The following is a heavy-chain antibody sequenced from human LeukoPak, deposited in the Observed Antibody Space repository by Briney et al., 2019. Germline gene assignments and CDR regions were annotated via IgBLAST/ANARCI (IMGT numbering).Heavy chain of an antibody. CDR1: GYTLTQLS. J-gene: IGHJ4*02. D-gene: IGHD2-2*01. CDR3: ATGLKYQLPFHFDY. Sequence: ASVTVSCKVSGYTLTQLSMHRVRQAPGKGLERMGGFDPEDGETIYAQKFQGRVTMTEDTSTDTAYMELSSLRSEDTAVYYCATGLKYQLPFHFDYWGQGTLVTVSS. CDR2: FDPEDGET. V-gene: IGHV1-24*01.